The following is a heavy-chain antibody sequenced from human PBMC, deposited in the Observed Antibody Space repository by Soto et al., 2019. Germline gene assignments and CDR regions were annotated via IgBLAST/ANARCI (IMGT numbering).Heavy chain of an antibody. CDR1: GGSISSSSYY. D-gene: IGHD4-17*01. V-gene: IGHV4-39*07. J-gene: IGHJ4*02. Sequence: SETLSLTCTVSGGSISSSSYYWGWIRQPPGKGLEWIGNIYYSGSTNYNPSLKSRVTISVDTSKNQFSLKLSSVTAADTAVYYCARESMTTVTPPVDYWGREPWSPSP. CDR3: ARESMTTVTPPVDY. CDR2: IYYSGST.